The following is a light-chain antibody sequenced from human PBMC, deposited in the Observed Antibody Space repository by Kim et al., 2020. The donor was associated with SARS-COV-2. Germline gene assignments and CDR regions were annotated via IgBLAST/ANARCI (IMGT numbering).Light chain of an antibody. Sequence: ALGQTVRITCQGDSLRNYYASWYQQKPGQAPILVIYGKNNRPSGIPDRFSGSSSGNTATLTVTGAQAVDEADYYCNSRDNSGDHVLFGGGTQLTVL. CDR3: NSRDNSGDHVL. CDR2: GKN. CDR1: SLRNYY. J-gene: IGLJ2*01. V-gene: IGLV3-19*01.